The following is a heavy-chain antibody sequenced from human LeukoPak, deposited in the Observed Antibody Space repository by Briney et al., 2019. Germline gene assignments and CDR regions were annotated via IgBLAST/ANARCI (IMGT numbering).Heavy chain of an antibody. Sequence: SETLSLTCTVSGGSISIYYWSWIRQPAGKGLEWIGRIYTSGSTNYNPSLKSRVTMSVDTSKNQFSLKLSSVTAADTAVYYCARFSSIAAAFDYWGQGTLVTVSS. V-gene: IGHV4-4*07. CDR3: ARFSSIAAAFDY. CDR2: IYTSGST. CDR1: GGSISIYY. D-gene: IGHD6-13*01. J-gene: IGHJ4*02.